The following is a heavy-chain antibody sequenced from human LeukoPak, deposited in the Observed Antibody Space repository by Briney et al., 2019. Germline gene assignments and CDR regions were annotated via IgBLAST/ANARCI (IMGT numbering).Heavy chain of an antibody. CDR1: GYTFTSYD. Sequence: ASVKVSCKASGYTFTSYDFSWVRQATGQRPEWMGWMSPNSGDTGYAQKFQDRVTMTRNTSISTAYMELSSLRSDDTAVYYCARGPPNWGYDYWGPGTLVTVSS. J-gene: IGHJ4*02. CDR3: ARGPPNWGYDY. V-gene: IGHV1-8*01. D-gene: IGHD7-27*01. CDR2: MSPNSGDT.